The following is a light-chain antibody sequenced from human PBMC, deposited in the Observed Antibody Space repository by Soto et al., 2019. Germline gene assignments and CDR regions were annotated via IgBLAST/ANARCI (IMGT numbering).Light chain of an antibody. J-gene: IGKJ1*01. CDR3: QQYNNWPSWT. V-gene: IGKV3-15*01. Sequence: IVMTQSPATLSVSPGGRATLSCRASQSVSSNLAWYQQKPGQAPRLLIYGASTRATGIPARFSGSGSGTEFTLTISSLQSEDFAVYYCQQYNNWPSWTFGQGTKVDIK. CDR1: QSVSSN. CDR2: GAS.